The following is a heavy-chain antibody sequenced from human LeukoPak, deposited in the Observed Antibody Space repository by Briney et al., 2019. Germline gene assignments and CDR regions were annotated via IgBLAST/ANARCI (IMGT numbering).Heavy chain of an antibody. D-gene: IGHD6-6*01. CDR2: IYTSGST. V-gene: IGHV4-4*07. CDR1: GGSISSYY. J-gene: IGHJ4*02. Sequence: SETLSLTCTVSGGSISSYYWSWIRQPAGKGLEWIGRIYTSGSTNYNPSLKSRVTMSVDTSKNQFSLKLSSVTAADTAVYYCAREPPPYSSSSGFDYWGQGTLVTVSS. CDR3: AREPPPYSSSSGFDY.